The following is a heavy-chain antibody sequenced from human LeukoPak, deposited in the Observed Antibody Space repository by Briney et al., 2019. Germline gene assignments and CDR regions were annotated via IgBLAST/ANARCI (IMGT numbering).Heavy chain of an antibody. J-gene: IGHJ6*02. CDR3: AREGRGVLELLDGMDV. V-gene: IGHV3-30-3*01. CDR2: ISYDGSNK. Sequence: GGSLRLSCAASGFTFSSYAMHWVRQAPGKGLEWVAVISYDGSNKYYADSVKGRFTISRDNSKNTLYLQMNSLRAEDTAVYYCAREGRGVLELLDGMDVWGQGTTVTVSS. D-gene: IGHD1-7*01. CDR1: GFTFSSYA.